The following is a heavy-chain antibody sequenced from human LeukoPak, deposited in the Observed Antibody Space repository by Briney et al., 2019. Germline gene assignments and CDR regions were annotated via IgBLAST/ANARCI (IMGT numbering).Heavy chain of an antibody. Sequence: NPSGTLSLTCAVSGGSISSSNWWSWVRQPPGKGLEWIGEIYHSGSTNYNPSLKSRVTISVDKSKNQFSLKLSSVTAADTAVYYCARPRGGDSSGSGYWGQGTLVTVSS. CDR3: ARPRGGDSSGSGY. V-gene: IGHV4-4*02. D-gene: IGHD6-19*01. J-gene: IGHJ4*02. CDR1: GGSISSSNW. CDR2: IYHSGST.